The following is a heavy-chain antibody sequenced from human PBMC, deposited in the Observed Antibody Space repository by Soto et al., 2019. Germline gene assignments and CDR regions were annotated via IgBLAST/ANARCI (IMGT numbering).Heavy chain of an antibody. CDR2: IYYSGST. D-gene: IGHD1-1*01. Sequence: PSETLSLTCTVSGGYISSSSYYWGWIRQPPGKGLEWIGSIYYSGSTYYNPSLKSRVTISVDTSKNQFSLKLSSVTAADTAVYYCARYDAEVFDYWGQGTLVTVSS. V-gene: IGHV4-39*01. CDR1: GGYISSSSYY. J-gene: IGHJ4*02. CDR3: ARYDAEVFDY.